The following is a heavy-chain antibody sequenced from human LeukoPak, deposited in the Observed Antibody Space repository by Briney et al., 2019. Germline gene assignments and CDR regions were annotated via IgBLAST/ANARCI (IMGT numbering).Heavy chain of an antibody. Sequence: GGSLRLSCAASGFTFSNYWMTWVRQAPGKGPEWLANIKQDGSERNYVDSVKGRFTIARDNTKNSLYLQMTSLRGEDTAVYYCASRAGKPGNTPWCFDYWGQGALVTVSS. CDR1: GFTFSNYW. D-gene: IGHD1-7*01. V-gene: IGHV3-7*01. CDR2: IKQDGSER. CDR3: ASRAGKPGNTPWCFDY. J-gene: IGHJ4*02.